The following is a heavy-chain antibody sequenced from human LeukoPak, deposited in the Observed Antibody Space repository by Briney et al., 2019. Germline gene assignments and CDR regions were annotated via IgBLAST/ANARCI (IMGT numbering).Heavy chain of an antibody. CDR3: AKEEVTAISRPYFDY. J-gene: IGHJ4*02. V-gene: IGHV3-23*01. CDR1: GFTFSSYA. D-gene: IGHD2-21*02. CDR2: ISGSGGST. Sequence: QPGGSLTLSCAASGFTFSSYAMSWVRLAPGRGLEWVSAISGSGGSTYYADSVKGRFTISRDNSKNTLYLQMNSLRAEDTAVYYCAKEEVTAISRPYFDYWGQGTLVTVSS.